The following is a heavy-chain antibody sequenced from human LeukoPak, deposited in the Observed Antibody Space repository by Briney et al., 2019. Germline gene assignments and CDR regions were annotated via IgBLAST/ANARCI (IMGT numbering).Heavy chain of an antibody. V-gene: IGHV1-18*01. CDR1: GYSFIGYG. J-gene: IGHJ4*02. Sequence: APVRVSCKPSGYSFIGYGISWVRQAPGQGREGMGWISGNTGNTDYSEKFQGRVTMTKDTSTSTAYLELRGLRSDDTAMYYCARDTSDSWYDIFGDYWGQGTLVTVSP. CDR3: ARDTSDSWYDIFGDY. CDR2: ISGNTGNT. D-gene: IGHD6-13*01.